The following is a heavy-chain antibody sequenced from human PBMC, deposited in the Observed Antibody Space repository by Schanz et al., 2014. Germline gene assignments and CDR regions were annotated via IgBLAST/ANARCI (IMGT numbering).Heavy chain of an antibody. V-gene: IGHV3-23*01. Sequence: EVQLLESGGGLVQPGGSLKLSCAASGLIFSNYVMSWVRQAPGKGLEWVSTIGTSGGTNYAESVKGRFTISRDNSKNTLYLQMNGLKTEDTAMYYCVREGSTTPVAGLRSFDWLGRFDYWGQGALVTVSS. CDR3: VREGSTTPVAGLRSFDWLGRFDY. CDR2: IGTSGGT. CDR1: GLIFSNYV. J-gene: IGHJ4*02. D-gene: IGHD3-9*01.